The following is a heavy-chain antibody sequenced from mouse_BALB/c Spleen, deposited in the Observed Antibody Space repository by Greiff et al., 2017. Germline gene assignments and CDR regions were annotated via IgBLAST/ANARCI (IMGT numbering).Heavy chain of an antibody. CDR2: ISYSGST. V-gene: IGHV3-2*02. D-gene: IGHD2-1*01. CDR1: GYSITSDYA. Sequence: EVQLQQSGPGLVKPSQSLSLTCTVTGYSITSDYAWNWIRQFPGNKLEWMGYISYSGSTSYNPSLKSRISITRDTSKNQFFLQLNSVTTEDTATYYCARGDYGNPYYYAMDYWGQGTSVTVSS. CDR3: ARGDYGNPYYYAMDY. J-gene: IGHJ4*01.